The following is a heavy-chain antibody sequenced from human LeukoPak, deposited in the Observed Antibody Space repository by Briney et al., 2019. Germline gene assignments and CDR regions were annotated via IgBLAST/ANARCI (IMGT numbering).Heavy chain of an antibody. CDR1: GGTFSSYA. Sequence: ASVKVSCKASGGTFSSYAISWVRQAPGEGPEWMGGFDPVNGELIYAQKFQGRVTMTEDTSTDTTFMELTSLRSEDTAVYYCATALLTGYALGFWGQGTLVTVSS. V-gene: IGHV1-24*01. D-gene: IGHD5-12*01. J-gene: IGHJ4*02. CDR2: FDPVNGEL. CDR3: ATALLTGYALGF.